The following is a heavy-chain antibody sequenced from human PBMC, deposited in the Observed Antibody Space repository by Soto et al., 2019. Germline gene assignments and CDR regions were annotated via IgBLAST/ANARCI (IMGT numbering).Heavy chain of an antibody. CDR1: GFTFSSYG. V-gene: IGHV3-30*18. D-gene: IGHD3-10*01. J-gene: IGHJ6*02. CDR2: ISYDGSNK. Sequence: GGSLRLSCAASGFTFSSYGMHWVRQAPGKGLEWVAVISYDGSNKYYADSVKGRFTISRDNSKNTLYLQMNSLRAEDTAVYYCAKGLLWFGESTLRYYGMDVWGQGTTVTVSS. CDR3: AKGLLWFGESTLRYYGMDV.